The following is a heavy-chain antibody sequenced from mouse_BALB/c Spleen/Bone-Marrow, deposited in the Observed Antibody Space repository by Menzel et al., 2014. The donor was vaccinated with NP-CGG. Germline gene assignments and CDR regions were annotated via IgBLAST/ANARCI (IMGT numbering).Heavy chain of an antibody. CDR3: ARLGYYGGFAY. CDR2: INPDSSTI. J-gene: IGHJ3*01. Sequence: EVKLQESGGGLVQPGGSLKLSCAASGFDFSGFWMGWVRRAPGKGLERIGEINPDSSTINYTPSLKDRFIISRDNAKNTLYLQMSKVRSEDTALYYCARLGYYGGFAYWGQGTLVTVSA. V-gene: IGHV4-1*02. CDR1: GFDFSGFW. D-gene: IGHD2-3*01.